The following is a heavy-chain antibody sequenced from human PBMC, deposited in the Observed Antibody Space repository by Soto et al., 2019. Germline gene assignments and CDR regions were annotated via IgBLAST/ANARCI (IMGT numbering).Heavy chain of an antibody. CDR3: TTRYGARD. Sequence: EVQLVESGGGLVKPGGSLRVSCVVSGFTVSDACMIWVRQAPGKGLEWVGLIKSNTNGGTAEYAAPVKGRFTISRDDSKNTLNLQLNSLRTEDTGVYYCTTRYGARDWGQGTLVTVSS. CDR2: IKSNTNGGTA. CDR1: GFTVSDAC. V-gene: IGHV3-15*01. D-gene: IGHD4-17*01. J-gene: IGHJ4*02.